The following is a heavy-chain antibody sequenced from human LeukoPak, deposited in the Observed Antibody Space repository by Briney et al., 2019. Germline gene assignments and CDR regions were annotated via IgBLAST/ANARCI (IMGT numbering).Heavy chain of an antibody. J-gene: IGHJ4*02. D-gene: IGHD6-19*01. CDR1: GFTFSHYG. V-gene: IGHV3-30*18. CDR2: ISYDGGNK. Sequence: PGGSLRLSCAASGFTFSHYGLHWVRQAPGKGLEWVALISYDGGNKNYADSVRGRFTISRDNSKNTLYLQMNSLRAEDTAVYYCAKEHQWLGHFDYWGQGTLVTVSS. CDR3: AKEHQWLGHFDY.